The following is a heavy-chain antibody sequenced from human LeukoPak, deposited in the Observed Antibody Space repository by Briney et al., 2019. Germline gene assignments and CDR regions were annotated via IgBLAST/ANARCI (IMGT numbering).Heavy chain of an antibody. Sequence: PSETLSLTCAVSGGSISNGYWWSWVRQPPGKGLEWIGEIYYSGSTNYNPSLKSRVTISVDKSKNQFSLKLSSVTAADTAIYYCARVDGHPKDSSWYSGFWFDPWGQGTLVTVSS. CDR3: ARVDGHPKDSSWYSGFWFDP. V-gene: IGHV4-4*02. CDR1: GGSISNGYW. D-gene: IGHD6-13*01. CDR2: IYYSGST. J-gene: IGHJ5*02.